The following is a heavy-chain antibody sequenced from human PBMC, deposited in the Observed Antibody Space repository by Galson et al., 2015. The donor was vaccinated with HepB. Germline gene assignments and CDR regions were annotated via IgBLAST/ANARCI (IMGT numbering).Heavy chain of an antibody. Sequence: SLRLSCAASGFTFEDHDMHWVRQVPGKGLEWVSGISWYGDNIGYADSVKGRFTVSRDNAKNSLYLQMSSVRTEDTAVYYCVNLGLRYFDWLSLTRPGDGMDVWGQGTTVTVSS. CDR2: ISWYGDNI. D-gene: IGHD3-9*01. CDR1: GFTFEDHD. J-gene: IGHJ6*02. CDR3: VNLGLRYFDWLSLTRPGDGMDV. V-gene: IGHV3-9*01.